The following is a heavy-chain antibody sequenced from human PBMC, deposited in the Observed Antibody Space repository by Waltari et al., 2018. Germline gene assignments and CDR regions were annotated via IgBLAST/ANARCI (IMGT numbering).Heavy chain of an antibody. Sequence: QVQLVQSGAEVKKPGASVQVSCKASGYTFTSYDIKWVRQSTGQGLEWMGWMNPNRGNTGYAQKFQGRVTMTRNTSISTAYMELSSLRSEDTAVYYCARVGIAWGTTHIQNDYWGQGTLVTVSS. V-gene: IGHV1-8*01. CDR2: MNPNRGNT. CDR1: GYTFTSYD. CDR3: ARVGIAWGTTHIQNDY. J-gene: IGHJ4*02. D-gene: IGHD6-13*01.